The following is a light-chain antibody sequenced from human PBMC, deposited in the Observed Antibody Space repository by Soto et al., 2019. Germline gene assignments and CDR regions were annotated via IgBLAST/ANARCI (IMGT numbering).Light chain of an antibody. Sequence: EIVMTRSPATLSVSPGERATLSCRASQSVSSNLAWYQQKPGQAPRLLIYGASIRATGIPDRFSGSGSGTDFTLTISRLEPEDFAVYYCQQYGSSLVTFGQGTKLEIK. CDR3: QQYGSSLVT. V-gene: IGKV3-20*01. J-gene: IGKJ2*01. CDR1: QSVSSN. CDR2: GAS.